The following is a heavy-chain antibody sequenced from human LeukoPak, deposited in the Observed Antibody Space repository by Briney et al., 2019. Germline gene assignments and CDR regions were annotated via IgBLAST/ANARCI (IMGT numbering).Heavy chain of an antibody. J-gene: IGHJ4*02. D-gene: IGHD3-10*01. CDR2: IDQEGGEQ. V-gene: IGHV3-7*01. Sequence: PGGSLRLSCVVSGFNFSNYWMSWVRQAPGKGLEWVANIDQEGGEQNYVDSVKGRFSISRDNAKTSVYLQMNSLKVEDTAFYYCARSKAGGYWGQGTLVTVSS. CDR3: ARSKAGGY. CDR1: GFNFSNYW.